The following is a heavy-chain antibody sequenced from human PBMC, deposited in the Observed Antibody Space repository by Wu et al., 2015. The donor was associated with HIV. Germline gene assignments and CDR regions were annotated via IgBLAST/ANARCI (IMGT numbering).Heavy chain of an antibody. D-gene: IGHD3-22*01. CDR3: ARGGYYRGEYYFDY. V-gene: IGHV1-8*03. J-gene: IGHJ4*02. Sequence: QVHLMQSGAEVKKPGASVKVSCKASGYTFTSYDINWVRQATGQGLEWMGWMNPNSGNTGYAQKFQGRVTITRNTSISTAYMELSSLRSEDTAVYYCARGGYYRGEYYFDYWGQGTLVTVSS. CDR2: MNPNSGNT. CDR1: GYTFTSYD.